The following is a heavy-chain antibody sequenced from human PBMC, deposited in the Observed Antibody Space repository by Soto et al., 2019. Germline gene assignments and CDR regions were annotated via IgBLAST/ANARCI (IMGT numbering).Heavy chain of an antibody. CDR2: IIPIFGTA. CDR1: GGTFSSYA. D-gene: IGHD2-15*01. Sequence: QVQLVQSGAEVKKPGSSVKVSCKASGGTFSSYAISWVRQAPGQGLEWMGGIIPIFGTANYAQKFQGRVTITADESTSTAYRELSSLRSEDTAVYYCASPLYCSGGTCFDYWGQGTLVTVSS. CDR3: ASPLYCSGGTCFDY. J-gene: IGHJ4*02. V-gene: IGHV1-69*01.